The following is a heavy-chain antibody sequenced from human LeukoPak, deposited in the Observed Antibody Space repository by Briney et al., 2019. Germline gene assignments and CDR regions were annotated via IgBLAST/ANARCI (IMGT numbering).Heavy chain of an antibody. CDR1: GDSISSHY. J-gene: IGHJ4*02. D-gene: IGHD6-19*01. CDR3: ARGGWSLDY. CDR2: IHYSGTT. Sequence: PSETLSLTCSVSGDSISSHYWTWIRQPPGKGLEWIGYIHYSGTTNYNPSLKSRITTSLDTSKNQFSLKLNSVTAADTAVYYCARGGWSLDYWGQGTLGTVSS. V-gene: IGHV4-59*11.